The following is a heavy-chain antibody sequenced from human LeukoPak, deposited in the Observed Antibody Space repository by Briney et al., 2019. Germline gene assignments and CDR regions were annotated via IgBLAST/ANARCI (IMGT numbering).Heavy chain of an antibody. V-gene: IGHV3-23*01. D-gene: IGHD6-13*01. CDR1: GFTFSTYA. Sequence: PGGSLRLSCAASGFTFSTYAMSWVRQAPGKGLECVSALSGNGNTIYYADSVKGRFTISRDNSKNTLSLQMNSLRADDTGVYFCARDGQQQAAYSMDVWGQGTTVTVSS. J-gene: IGHJ6*02. CDR3: ARDGQQQAAYSMDV. CDR2: LSGNGNTI.